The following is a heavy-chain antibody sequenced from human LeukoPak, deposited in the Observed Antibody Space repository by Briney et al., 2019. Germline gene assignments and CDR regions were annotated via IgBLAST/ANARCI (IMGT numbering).Heavy chain of an antibody. CDR1: GGSISSYY. CDR2: IYYSGST. CDR3: AKDRLRYCTGGNCYSPVDY. Sequence: SETLSLTCTVSGGSISSYYWNWIRQPPGKGLEWIGYIYYSGSTSYNPSLKSRVTISVDKSKNQFSLKLTSVTAADTAVYYCAKDRLRYCTGGNCYSPVDYWGQGTLVTVSS. V-gene: IGHV4-59*12. D-gene: IGHD2-15*01. J-gene: IGHJ4*01.